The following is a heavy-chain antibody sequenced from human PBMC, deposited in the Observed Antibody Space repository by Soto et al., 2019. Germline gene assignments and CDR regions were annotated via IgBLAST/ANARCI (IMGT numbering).Heavy chain of an antibody. J-gene: IGHJ4*02. CDR3: AKDSLWFGELPIDY. D-gene: IGHD3-10*01. CDR1: GFTFSSYA. V-gene: IGHV3-23*01. CDR2: ISGSGGST. Sequence: PGGSLRLSCAASGFTFSSYAMSWVRQAPGKGLEWVSAISGSGGSTYYADSVKGRFTISRDNSKNTLYLQMNSLRAEDTAVYYCAKDSLWFGELPIDYWGQGTLVTVSS.